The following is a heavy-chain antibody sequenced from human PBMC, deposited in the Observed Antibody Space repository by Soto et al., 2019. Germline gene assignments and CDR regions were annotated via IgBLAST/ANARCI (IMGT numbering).Heavy chain of an antibody. J-gene: IGHJ4*02. CDR3: AASASVASSGYFKF. V-gene: IGHV1-69*01. CDR1: GDLFNNYA. Sequence: QVQLVQSGAEVKEPGSSVKVSCKATGDLFNNYAFNWVRQAPGQGLEWMGRISPLFSTTNYAQKFQGRVTISADELTTIVYLEVTNLESEDTAVYYCAASASVASSGYFKFWGQGTLVTVSP. D-gene: IGHD2-2*01. CDR2: ISPLFSTT.